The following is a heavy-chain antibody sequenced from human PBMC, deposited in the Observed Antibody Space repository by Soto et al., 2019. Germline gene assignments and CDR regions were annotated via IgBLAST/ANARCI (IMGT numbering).Heavy chain of an antibody. D-gene: IGHD3-22*01. CDR1: RYSSSSGYY. CDR3: ARVGHWVPHYYHSSSYNFEDWFAS. CDR2: IYHGGST. J-gene: IGHJ5*01. Sequence: PSKTLSLTCAVSRYSSSSGYYSDALRHPPRKGLEWIGSIYHGGSTYYNPSLNIRVTLSIEMPKNHASLILNSVTAADTPVYYCARVGHWVPHYYHSSSYNFEDWFASRRHGTLVTVS. V-gene: IGHV4-38-2*01.